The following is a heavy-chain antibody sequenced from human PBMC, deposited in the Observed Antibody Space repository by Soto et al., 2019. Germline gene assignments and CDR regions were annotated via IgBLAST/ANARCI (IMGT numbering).Heavy chain of an antibody. CDR3: ARDQQLLRQGYYYYYMDV. J-gene: IGHJ6*03. CDR2: IWYDGSNK. Sequence: QVQLVESGGGVVQPGRSLRLSCAASGFTFSSYGMHWVRQAPGKGLEWVAVIWYDGSNKYYADSVKGRFTISRDNSKNTPYLQMNSLRAEDTAVYYCARDQQLLRQGYYYYYMDVWGKGTTVTVSS. D-gene: IGHD2-2*01. V-gene: IGHV3-33*01. CDR1: GFTFSSYG.